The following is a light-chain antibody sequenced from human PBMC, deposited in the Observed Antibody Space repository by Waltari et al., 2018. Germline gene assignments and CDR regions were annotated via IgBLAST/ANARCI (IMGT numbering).Light chain of an antibody. CDR1: ALPKKY. Sequence: SYELTQPPSGSVSPGQTARITCSGDALPKKYADWYQQKSGQAPVLVIYEDSKRPSGNPERFSGPSSGTMATWTISGAQVEDEADYYCYSTDSSGNQGVFGGGTKLTVL. J-gene: IGLJ3*02. V-gene: IGLV3-10*01. CDR3: YSTDSSGNQGV. CDR2: EDS.